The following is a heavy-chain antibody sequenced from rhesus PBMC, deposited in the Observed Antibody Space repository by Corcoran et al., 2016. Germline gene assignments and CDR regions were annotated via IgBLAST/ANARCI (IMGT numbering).Heavy chain of an antibody. V-gene: IGHV4-73*01. D-gene: IGHD3-28*01. J-gene: IGHJ4*01. CDR2: IDFNTAST. CDR1: GGSISAYF. Sequence: QVRLQQWGEGLVKPSETRSLTCAVYGGSISAYFWTWLLQPPGKGLEWIGNIDFNTASTHSTPSLKNRVTFSKDTSKNQFSLKLNSVTAADTAVYYCASVDYGSGFPDFWGQGVLVTVSS. CDR3: ASVDYGSGFPDF.